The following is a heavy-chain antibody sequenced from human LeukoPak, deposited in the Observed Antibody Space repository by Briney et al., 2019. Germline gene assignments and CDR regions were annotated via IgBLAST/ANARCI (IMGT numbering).Heavy chain of an antibody. V-gene: IGHV1-69*05. J-gene: IGHJ4*02. CDR2: IIPIFGTA. D-gene: IGHD3-3*01. CDR3: AGGYSDFWSGYRT. Sequence: RXAPGXGLEWMGGIIPIFGTANYAQKFQGRVTITTDESTSTAYMELSSLRSEDTAVYYCAGGYSDFWSGYRTWGXXT.